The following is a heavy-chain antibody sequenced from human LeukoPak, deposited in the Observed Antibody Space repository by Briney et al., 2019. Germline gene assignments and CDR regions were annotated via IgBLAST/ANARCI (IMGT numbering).Heavy chain of an antibody. D-gene: IGHD5-12*01. J-gene: IGHJ4*02. V-gene: IGHV3-33*03. CDR2: IYHDGNDK. CDR3: AKGRIVATITVD. Sequence: PGGSLRLSCAASGFTFTNYGMHWVRQAPGKGLEWVAVIYHDGNDKYYEDSVKGRFTISRDDSKNTLYLQMNSLRAEDTAVYYCAKGRIVATITVDWGQGTLVTVSS. CDR1: GFTFTNYG.